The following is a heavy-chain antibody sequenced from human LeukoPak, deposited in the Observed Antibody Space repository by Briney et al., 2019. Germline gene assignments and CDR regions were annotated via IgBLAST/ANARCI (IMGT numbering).Heavy chain of an antibody. CDR2: ISGSGGST. J-gene: IGHJ4*02. CDR1: GFSFRSFW. CDR3: AEEVGATYPTFDY. V-gene: IGHV3-23*01. D-gene: IGHD1-26*01. Sequence: GGSLRLSCAASGFSFRSFWMSWVRQAPGKGLEWVSSISGSGGSTYYADSVKGRFTISRDNSKNTLFLQMNSLRAEDTALYYCAEEVGATYPTFDYWGQGTLVTVSS.